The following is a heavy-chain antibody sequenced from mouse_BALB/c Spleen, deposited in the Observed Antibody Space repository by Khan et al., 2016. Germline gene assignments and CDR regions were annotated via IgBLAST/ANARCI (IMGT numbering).Heavy chain of an antibody. Sequence: VQLQESGPGLVAPSQSLSITCTVSGFSLTGFSVNWVRQPPGKALEWLGMIWGDGSTDYNSALKSRLSFSKDDSKGQVFLKMNSLQTDDTARYFCASYYDYDGGFAYWGQGTLVTVSA. CDR2: IWGDGST. CDR3: ASYYDYDGGFAY. V-gene: IGHV2-6-7*01. J-gene: IGHJ3*01. D-gene: IGHD2-4*01. CDR1: GFSLTGFS.